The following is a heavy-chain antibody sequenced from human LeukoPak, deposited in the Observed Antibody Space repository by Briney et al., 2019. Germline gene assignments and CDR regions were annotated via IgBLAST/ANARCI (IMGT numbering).Heavy chain of an antibody. CDR1: GFTFSSYA. D-gene: IGHD3-3*01. Sequence: GGSLRLSCAASGFTFSSYAMSWVRQAPGKGLEWVSSISSSGGSTYYADSVKGRFTISRDNSKNTLYLQMNSLRAEDTAVYYCARMSGYYSRHFDYWGQGTLVTVSS. V-gene: IGHV3-23*01. J-gene: IGHJ4*02. CDR2: ISSSGGST. CDR3: ARMSGYYSRHFDY.